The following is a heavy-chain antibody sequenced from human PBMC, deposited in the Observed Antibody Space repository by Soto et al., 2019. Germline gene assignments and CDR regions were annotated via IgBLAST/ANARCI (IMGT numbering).Heavy chain of an antibody. D-gene: IGHD2-2*01. V-gene: IGHV3-30*18. CDR2: ISYDGSNK. CDR3: AKERPVLVPAAIPFDP. J-gene: IGHJ5*02. CDR1: GFTFSSYG. Sequence: QVQLVESGGGVVQPGRSLRLSCAASGFTFSSYGMHWVRQAPGKGLEWVAVISYDGSNKYYADSVKGRFTISRDNSKNTLYLQMNSLRAEDTAVYYCAKERPVLVPAAIPFDPWGQGTLVTVSS.